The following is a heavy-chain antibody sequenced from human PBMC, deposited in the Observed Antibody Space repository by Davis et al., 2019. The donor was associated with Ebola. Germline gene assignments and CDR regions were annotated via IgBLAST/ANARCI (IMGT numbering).Heavy chain of an antibody. V-gene: IGHV1-46*01. CDR3: AIALHSDGAVDM. Sequence: ASVKVSCKASGYTFSNYYMNWVRRAPGQGLEWMGIINPGGGSTTYTQKFQGRVTMTTDTSTNTVYMDLSSLTSEDTAVYYCAIALHSDGAVDMWGQGTMVTVS. D-gene: IGHD5-24*01. J-gene: IGHJ3*02. CDR2: INPGGGST. CDR1: GYTFSNYY.